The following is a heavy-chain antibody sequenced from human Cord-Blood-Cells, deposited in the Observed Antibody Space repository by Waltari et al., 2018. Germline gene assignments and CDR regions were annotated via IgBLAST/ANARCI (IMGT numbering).Heavy chain of an antibody. V-gene: IGHV3-7*01. CDR1: GFTFSSYW. D-gene: IGHD5-12*01. Sequence: VESGGGLVQPGGSLRLSCAASGFTFSSYWMSWVRQAPGKGLEWVANIKQDGSEKYYVDSVKGRFTISRDNAKNSLYLQMNSLRAQDTAVYYCARVGSGYDYDYWGQGTLVTVSS. J-gene: IGHJ4*02. CDR3: ARVGSGYDYDY. CDR2: IKQDGSEK.